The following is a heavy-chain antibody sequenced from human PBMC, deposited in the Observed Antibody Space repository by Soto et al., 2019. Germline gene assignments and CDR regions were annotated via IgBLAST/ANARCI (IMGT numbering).Heavy chain of an antibody. CDR1: GYTFTSYG. V-gene: IGHV1-18*01. CDR2: ISAYNGNT. Sequence: ASVKVSCKASGYTFTSYGISWVRQAPGQGLEWMGWISAYNGNTNYAQKLQGRVTMTTDTSTSTAYMELRSLRSDDTAVYYCARGGPARVEYYGSGSYGSVYWGQGTLVTVSS. CDR3: ARGGPARVEYYGSGSYGSVY. J-gene: IGHJ4*02. D-gene: IGHD3-10*01.